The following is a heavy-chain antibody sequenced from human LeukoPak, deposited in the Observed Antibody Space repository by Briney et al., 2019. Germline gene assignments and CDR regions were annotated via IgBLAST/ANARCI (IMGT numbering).Heavy chain of an antibody. CDR2: IIPIFGTA. CDR1: GVTFSSYV. Sequence: SVKVSCKASGVTFSSYVISWVRQAPGQGLEWMGGIIPIFGTANYAQKFQGRVTITTDESTSTAYMELSSLRSEDTAVYYCALIAAAGHGPYFDYWGQGTLVTVSS. J-gene: IGHJ4*02. V-gene: IGHV1-69*05. D-gene: IGHD6-13*01. CDR3: ALIAAAGHGPYFDY.